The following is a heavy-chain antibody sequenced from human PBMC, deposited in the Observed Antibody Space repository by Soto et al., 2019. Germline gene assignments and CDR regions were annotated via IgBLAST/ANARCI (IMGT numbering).Heavy chain of an antibody. CDR2: IYYSGST. CDR3: ARQLYDYGDYVFDY. V-gene: IGHV4-59*08. D-gene: IGHD4-17*01. J-gene: IGHJ4*02. Sequence: SETLSLTCTVSGGSISSYYWSWIRQPPGKGLEWIGYIYYSGSTNYNPSPKSRVTISVDTSKNQFSLKLSSVTAADMAVYLCARQLYDYGDYVFDYWGQGTLVTVSS. CDR1: GGSISSYY.